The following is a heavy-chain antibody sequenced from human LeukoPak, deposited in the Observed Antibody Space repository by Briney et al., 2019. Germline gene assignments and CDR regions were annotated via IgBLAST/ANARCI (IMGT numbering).Heavy chain of an antibody. J-gene: IGHJ5*02. CDR3: ARDFFPQLLWFGRRLGWFDP. V-gene: IGHV3-7*01. CDR2: IKQDGSEK. CDR1: GFTFSSYW. Sequence: PGGSLRLSCAASGFTFSSYWMSWVRQAPGKGLEWVANIKQDGSEKYYVDSVKGRFTISRDNAKNTLYLQMNSLRAEDTAVYYCARDFFPQLLWFGRRLGWFDPWGQGTLVTVSS. D-gene: IGHD3-10*01.